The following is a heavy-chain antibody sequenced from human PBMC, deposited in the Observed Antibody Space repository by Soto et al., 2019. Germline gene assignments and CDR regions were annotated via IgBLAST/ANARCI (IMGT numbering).Heavy chain of an antibody. D-gene: IGHD6-19*01. J-gene: IGHJ4*02. CDR2: ISGGAVST. V-gene: IGHV3-23*01. CDR3: AKGRYSTAWYDPFFYH. Sequence: EVQLLESGGGLGQPGGSLRLSCAASGFTFSSSAMSWVRQGPGKGLEWVSSISGGAVSTYYADSVKGRFTISRDNSKNTLFLQMNSLRADDTAVYYCAKGRYSTAWYDPFFYHWGQGTLVTVSS. CDR1: GFTFSSSA.